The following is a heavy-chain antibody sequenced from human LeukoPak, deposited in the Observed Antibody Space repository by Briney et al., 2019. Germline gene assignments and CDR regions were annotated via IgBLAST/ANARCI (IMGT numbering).Heavy chain of an antibody. CDR3: ARDYTVRGVIPDY. V-gene: IGHV4-39*07. CDR2: IYYSGST. Sequence: SGTLSLTCTISGGSISSSSYYWGWIRQPPGKGLEWIGSIYYSGSTYYNPSLKSRVTISVDTSKNQFSLKLSSVTAADTAVYYCARDYTVRGVIPDYWGQGTLVTVSS. D-gene: IGHD3-10*01. J-gene: IGHJ4*02. CDR1: GGSISSSSYY.